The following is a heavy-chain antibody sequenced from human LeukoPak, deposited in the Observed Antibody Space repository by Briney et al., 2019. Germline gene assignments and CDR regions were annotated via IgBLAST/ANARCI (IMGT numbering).Heavy chain of an antibody. CDR1: GFTFSTYT. CDR3: ERRTAAGKYYFDP. D-gene: IGHD6-13*01. Sequence: GGSLRLSCAASGFTFSTYTMNWVRQAPGKGLEWVSSISSTSSYIYYADSVKGRFTISRDNAKNSLYLQMNSLRAEDTAVYYCERRTAAGKYYFDPGGQETLVTVSS. CDR2: ISSTSSYI. V-gene: IGHV3-21*01. J-gene: IGHJ4*02.